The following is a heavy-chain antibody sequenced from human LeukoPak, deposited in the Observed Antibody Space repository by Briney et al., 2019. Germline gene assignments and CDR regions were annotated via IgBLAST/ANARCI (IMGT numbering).Heavy chain of an antibody. Sequence: ASVKVSCKASGYTFTSYGISWVRQAPGQGLEWMGWISAYNGNTNYAQKLQGRVTMTTDTSTSTAYMELRSLRSDDTAVCYCARDTGGYSSSWYAGIYYYYYYMDVWGKGTTVTVSS. J-gene: IGHJ6*03. V-gene: IGHV1-18*01. CDR3: ARDTGGYSSSWYAGIYYYYYYMDV. CDR2: ISAYNGNT. D-gene: IGHD6-13*01. CDR1: GYTFTSYG.